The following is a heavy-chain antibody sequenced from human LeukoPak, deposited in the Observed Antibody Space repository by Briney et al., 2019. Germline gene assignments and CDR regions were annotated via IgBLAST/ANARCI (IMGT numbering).Heavy chain of an antibody. V-gene: IGHV3-74*01. CDR2: LNSDGSGT. CDR3: ARDGYYYDSGGYYYGADAFDI. CDR1: GFTFSIYW. D-gene: IGHD3-22*01. Sequence: QPGGSLRLSRAASGFTFSIYWMHWARQAPGKGLVWVSRLNSDGSGTTYADSVKGRFTISRDNAKNTLYLQMNSLRAEDTAVYYCARDGYYYDSGGYYYGADAFDIWGQGTVVTVSS. J-gene: IGHJ3*02.